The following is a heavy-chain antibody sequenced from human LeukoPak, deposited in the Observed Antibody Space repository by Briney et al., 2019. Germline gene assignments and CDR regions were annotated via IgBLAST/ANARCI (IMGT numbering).Heavy chain of an antibody. J-gene: IGHJ5*02. V-gene: IGHV3-74*01. CDR3: ARDRPHNWFDP. CDR2: IETDGSTM. Sequence: GGSLRLSCAASGFTFSSYSMNWVRQAPGKGLVWVSRIETDGSTMVYADSVKGRFTISRDNAKNMLYLQMNSLRDEDTAVYYCARDRPHNWFDPWGQGTLVTVSS. CDR1: GFTFSSYS.